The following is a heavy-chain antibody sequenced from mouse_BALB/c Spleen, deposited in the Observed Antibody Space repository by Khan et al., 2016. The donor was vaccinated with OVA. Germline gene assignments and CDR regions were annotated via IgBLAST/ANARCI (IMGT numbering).Heavy chain of an antibody. D-gene: IGHD3-1*01. V-gene: IGHV1S81*02. CDR1: GYTFTSYQ. J-gene: IGHJ3*01. CDR2: INPNHGGT. Sequence: QVQLQQSGAELVKPGASVKLSCKASGYTFTSYQMYWVKQRPGQGLEWIGEINPNHGGTNFNEKFKSKATLTVDNSSSTAFMQLSSLTSEDSAVEYCIRGGYWGFAYWGQGTLVTVSA. CDR3: IRGGYWGFAY.